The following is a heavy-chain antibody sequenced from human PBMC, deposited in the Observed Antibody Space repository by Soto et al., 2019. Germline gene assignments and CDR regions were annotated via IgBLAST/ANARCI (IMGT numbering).Heavy chain of an antibody. D-gene: IGHD3-22*01. J-gene: IGHJ4*02. CDR2: ISAYNGNT. CDR3: ARDATLYYYDRRGPFAY. Sequence: ASVKVSCKASGYTFTSYGLSWVRQAPGQGLEWMGWISAYNGNTNYAQKLQGRVTMTTDTSTSTAYMELRSLRSDDTAVYYCARDATLYYYDRRGPFAYWGQGTLVTVSS. V-gene: IGHV1-18*01. CDR1: GYTFTSYG.